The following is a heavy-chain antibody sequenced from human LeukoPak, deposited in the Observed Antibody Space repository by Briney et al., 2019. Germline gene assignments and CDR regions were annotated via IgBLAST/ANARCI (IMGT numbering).Heavy chain of an antibody. CDR3: ATVSYGSGSLDY. J-gene: IGHJ4*02. CDR2: IYYSGST. V-gene: IGHV4-59*01. Sequence: SETLSPTCTVSGGSISSYYWSWIRQPPGKGLEWIGYIYYSGSTNYNPSLKSRVTISVDTSKNQLSLKLSSVTAADTAVYYCATVSYGSGSLDYWGQGTLVTVSS. D-gene: IGHD3-10*01. CDR1: GGSISSYY.